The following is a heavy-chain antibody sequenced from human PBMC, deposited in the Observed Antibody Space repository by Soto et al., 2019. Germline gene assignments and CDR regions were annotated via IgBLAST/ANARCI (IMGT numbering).Heavy chain of an antibody. J-gene: IGHJ6*02. CDR3: ARDHNLIYVILTGYYNFLEVPSHYYGMDV. CDR1: GFTFSSYS. CDR2: ISSSSSYI. D-gene: IGHD3-9*01. Sequence: PGGSLRLSCAASGFTFSSYSMNWVRQAPGKGLEWVSSISSSSSYIYYADSVKGRFTISRDNAKNSLYLQMNSLRAEDTAVYYCARDHNLIYVILTGYYNFLEVPSHYYGMDVWGQGTTVTVSS. V-gene: IGHV3-21*01.